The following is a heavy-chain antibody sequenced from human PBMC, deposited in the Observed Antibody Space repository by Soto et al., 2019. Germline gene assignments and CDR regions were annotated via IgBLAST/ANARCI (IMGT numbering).Heavy chain of an antibody. CDR1: GFTFSSYG. Sequence: QVQLVESGGGVVQPVRSLRLSCEASGFTFSSYGMHWVRQSPGKGLVWVAVISYDGSNKYYADSVKGRFTISRDNSKNTLYLQMNSLRAEDTAVYYCAKRVSLASDDYGMDVWGKGTTVTVSS. CDR3: AKRVSLASDDYGMDV. J-gene: IGHJ6*04. CDR2: ISYDGSNK. V-gene: IGHV3-30*18. D-gene: IGHD6-13*01.